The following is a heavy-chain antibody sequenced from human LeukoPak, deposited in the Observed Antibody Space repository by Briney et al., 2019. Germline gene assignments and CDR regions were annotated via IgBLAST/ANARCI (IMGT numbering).Heavy chain of an antibody. CDR1: GYTFTSYY. Sequence: ASVKVSCKASGYTFTSYYMHWVRQAPGQGLEWMGIINPSGGSTSYAQKFQGRVTMTRDTSTSTVYMELSSLRSEDTAVYYCARDSSVVVAATGNWFDPWGQGTLVTVSS. J-gene: IGHJ5*02. CDR3: ARDSSVVVAATGNWFDP. CDR2: INPSGGST. D-gene: IGHD2-15*01. V-gene: IGHV1-46*01.